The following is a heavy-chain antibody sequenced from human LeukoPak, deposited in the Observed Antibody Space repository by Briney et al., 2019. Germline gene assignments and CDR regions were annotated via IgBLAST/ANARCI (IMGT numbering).Heavy chain of an antibody. CDR1: GGSFSGYY. Sequence: SETLSLTCAVYGGSFSGYYWSWVRQPPGKGLEWIGEINHSGSTNYNPSLKSRVTISVDTSKNQFSLKLSSVTAADTAVYYCARRRSYYYDSSGYYSPPGRFDPWGQGTLVTVSS. D-gene: IGHD3-22*01. V-gene: IGHV4-34*01. CDR2: INHSGST. J-gene: IGHJ5*02. CDR3: ARRRSYYYDSSGYYSPPGRFDP.